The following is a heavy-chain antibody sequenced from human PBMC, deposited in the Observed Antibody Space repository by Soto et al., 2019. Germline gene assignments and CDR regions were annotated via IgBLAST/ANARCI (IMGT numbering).Heavy chain of an antibody. D-gene: IGHD3-10*01. CDR2: IYPGDSDT. Sequence: GESLRISCKGSGYSFTSYWIGWVRQMPGKGLEWMGIIYPGDSDTRYSPSFQGQVTISADKSISTAYLQWSSLKASDTAMYYCARLMVPGEVYYHYGMDVWGQGTTVSVSS. V-gene: IGHV5-51*01. CDR1: GYSFTSYW. CDR3: ARLMVPGEVYYHYGMDV. J-gene: IGHJ6*02.